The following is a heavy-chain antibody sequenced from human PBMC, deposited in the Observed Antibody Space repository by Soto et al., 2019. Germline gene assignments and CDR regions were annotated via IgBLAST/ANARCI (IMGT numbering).Heavy chain of an antibody. CDR1: GYTLTSYG. CDR3: ARDCSGGSCSEVGYYYGMDV. D-gene: IGHD2-15*01. V-gene: IGHV1-18*01. CDR2: ISAYNGNT. J-gene: IGHJ6*02. Sequence: ASVKVSCKASGYTLTSYGISWVRQAPGQGLEWMGWISAYNGNTDYAQKLQGRVTMTTDTSTSTAYMELRSLRSDDTAVYYCARDCSGGSCSEVGYYYGMDVWG.